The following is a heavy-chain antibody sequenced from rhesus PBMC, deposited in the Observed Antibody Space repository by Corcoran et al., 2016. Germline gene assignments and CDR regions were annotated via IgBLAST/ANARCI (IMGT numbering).Heavy chain of an antibody. D-gene: IGHD2-39*02. V-gene: IGHV3-184*01. Sequence: EVQLVESGGGLVQPGGSLILSGEAPGSTFSAKYMYWVRQAPGNGLEWVAFIRTKDYGGTVEYAASVKGRFSFSRDDSKSITYLQMSSLNSEDTAVYFCARGGGTYSGLDSWGQGVVVTVSS. CDR3: ARGGGTYSGLDS. CDR1: GSTFSAKY. CDR2: IRTKDYGGTV. J-gene: IGHJ6*01.